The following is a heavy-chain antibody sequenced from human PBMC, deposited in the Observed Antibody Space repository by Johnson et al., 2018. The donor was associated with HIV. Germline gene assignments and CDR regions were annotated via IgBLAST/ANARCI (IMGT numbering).Heavy chain of an antibody. Sequence: VQLVESGGGVVKPGGSLRLSCAASGFTFRSYWMSWVRQAPGTGLEWVANINPDGSEKNYVDSVKGRFTISRDNSKNTLYLQMNSLRAEDTAVYYCAKDTVSGSYYDAFDIWGQGTMVTVSS. J-gene: IGHJ3*02. CDR2: INPDGSEK. CDR3: AKDTVSGSYYDAFDI. V-gene: IGHV3-7*01. CDR1: GFTFRSYW. D-gene: IGHD1-26*01.